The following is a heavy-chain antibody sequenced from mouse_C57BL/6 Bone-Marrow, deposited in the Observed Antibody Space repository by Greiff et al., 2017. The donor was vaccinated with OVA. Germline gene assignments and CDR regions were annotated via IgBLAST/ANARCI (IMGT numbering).Heavy chain of an antibody. CDR3: TTIYYGNYPFAY. Sequence: VQLQQSGAELVRPGASVKLSCTASGFNIKDDYMHWVKQRPEQGLEWIGWIDPENGDTEYASKFQGKATITADTSSNTAYLQLSSLTSEDTAVYYCTTIYYGNYPFAYWGQGTLVTVSA. V-gene: IGHV14-4*01. CDR1: GFNIKDDY. J-gene: IGHJ3*01. D-gene: IGHD2-1*01. CDR2: IDPENGDT.